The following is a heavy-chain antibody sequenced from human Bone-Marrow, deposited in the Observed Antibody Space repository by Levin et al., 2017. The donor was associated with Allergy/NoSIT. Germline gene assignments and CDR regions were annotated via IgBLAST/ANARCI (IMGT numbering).Heavy chain of an antibody. D-gene: IGHD3-3*01. CDR3: ARGTMNTRGP. Sequence: GASVKVSCKASGYTFSSYGITWVRQAPGQGLEWMGWISTYDGNTNYAQKLQGRVTMTTDTSTDTAYMELRSLRSDDTAVYFCARGTMNTRGPWGQGTLVTVSS. J-gene: IGHJ5*02. CDR2: ISTYDGNT. V-gene: IGHV1-18*01. CDR1: GYTFSSYG.